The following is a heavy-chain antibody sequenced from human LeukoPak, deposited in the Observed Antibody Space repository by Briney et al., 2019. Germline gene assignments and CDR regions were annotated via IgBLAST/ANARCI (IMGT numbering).Heavy chain of an antibody. J-gene: IGHJ6*02. CDR2: IYHSGST. Sequence: SQTLPLTCAVSGGSISSGGYSWSWIRQPPGRGLEWIGYIYHSGSTYYNPSLRSRVTISVDRSKNQFSLKLSSVTAADTAVYYCARDSNYYGMDVWGQGTTVTVSS. V-gene: IGHV4-30-2*01. CDR3: ARDSNYYGMDV. CDR1: GGSISSGGYS.